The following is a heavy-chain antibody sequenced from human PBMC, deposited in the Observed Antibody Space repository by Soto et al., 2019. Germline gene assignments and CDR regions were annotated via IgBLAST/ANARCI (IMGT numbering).Heavy chain of an antibody. CDR3: ARTRYSNYDYYGMDV. CDR1: GGTFSSYA. Sequence: SVKVSCKASGGTFSSYAISWVRQAPGQGLEWMGGIIPIFGTANYAQKFQGRVTITADESTSTAYMELSSLRSEDTAVYYCARTRYSNYDYYGMDVWGQGTTVTVSS. CDR2: IIPIFGTA. V-gene: IGHV1-69*13. D-gene: IGHD4-4*01. J-gene: IGHJ6*02.